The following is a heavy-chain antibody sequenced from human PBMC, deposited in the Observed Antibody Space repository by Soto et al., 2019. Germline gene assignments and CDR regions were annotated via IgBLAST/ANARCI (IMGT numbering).Heavy chain of an antibody. CDR1: GLTVTTNP. CDR2: IYTGGGT. Sequence: EVQLVESGGGLVQPGGSLRLCCAASGLTVTTNPMSCVRQATGKGLEWVSVIYTGGGTHYADSVKGRFTISRDNSKNTVNLQMNSLRPEDTAVYYCARDGSGHWGQGTLVTVSS. CDR3: ARDGSGH. J-gene: IGHJ4*02. V-gene: IGHV3-66*01.